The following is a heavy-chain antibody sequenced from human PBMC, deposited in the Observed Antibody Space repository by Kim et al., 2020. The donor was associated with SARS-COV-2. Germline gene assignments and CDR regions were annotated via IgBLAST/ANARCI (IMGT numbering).Heavy chain of an antibody. V-gene: IGHV3-48*02. CDR2: ISSSSSTI. J-gene: IGHJ6*02. CDR3: AREIYCSGGSCYSWDYYYGMDV. CDR1: GFTFNSYS. D-gene: IGHD2-15*01. Sequence: GGSLRLSCAASGFTFNSYSMNWVRQAPGKGLEWVSYISSSSSTIYYADSVKGRFTISRDNAKNSLYLQMNSLRDEDTAVYYCAREIYCSGGSCYSWDYYYGMDVWGQGTTVTVSS.